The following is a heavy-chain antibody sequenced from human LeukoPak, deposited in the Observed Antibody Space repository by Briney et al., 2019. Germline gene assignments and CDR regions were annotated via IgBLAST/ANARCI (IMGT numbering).Heavy chain of an antibody. CDR2: IYSGGST. Sequence: GGSLRLPCAASGFTVSTAYMSWVRQAPGKGLEWISVIYSGGSTYYAESVKGRFTISRDNSKNTLYLQMNSLRAEDTAVYYCARWAGYSSTWYGLFDYWGQGTLVTVSS. V-gene: IGHV3-66*01. D-gene: IGHD6-13*01. CDR1: GFTVSTAY. J-gene: IGHJ4*02. CDR3: ARWAGYSSTWYGLFDY.